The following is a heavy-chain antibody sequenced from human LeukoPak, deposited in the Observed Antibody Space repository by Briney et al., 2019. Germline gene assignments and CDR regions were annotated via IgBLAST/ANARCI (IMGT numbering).Heavy chain of an antibody. V-gene: IGHV1-18*01. CDR2: ISAYNGNT. D-gene: IGHD6-19*01. CDR1: GYTFTSYG. CDR3: ARNGVYSSGWFVGENYFDY. J-gene: IGHJ4*02. Sequence: ASVKVSCKASGYTFTSYGISWVRQAPGQGLEWMGWISAYNGNTNYAQKLQGRVTMTTDTSTSTAYMGLRSLRSDDTAVYYCARNGVYSSGWFVGENYFDYWGQGTLVTVSS.